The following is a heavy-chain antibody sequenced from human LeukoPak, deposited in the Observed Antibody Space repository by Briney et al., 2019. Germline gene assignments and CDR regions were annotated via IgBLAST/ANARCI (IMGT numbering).Heavy chain of an antibody. V-gene: IGHV4-4*07. CDR1: GGSISSYY. CDR2: IYTSGST. Sequence: SETLSLTCTVSGGSISSYYWSWIRQPAGKGLEWIGRIYTSGSTNYNPSLKRRVTMSVDTSKNQFSLKLSSVTAADTAVYYCARVGRCSGGSCYSSYYYYYYMAVWGKGTTVTVSS. J-gene: IGHJ6*03. D-gene: IGHD2-15*01. CDR3: ARVGRCSGGSCYSSYYYYYYMAV.